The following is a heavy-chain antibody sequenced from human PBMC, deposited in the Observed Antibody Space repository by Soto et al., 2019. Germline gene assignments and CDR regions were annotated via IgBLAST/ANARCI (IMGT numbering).Heavy chain of an antibody. J-gene: IGHJ6*02. D-gene: IGHD3-16*01. V-gene: IGHV3-7*01. CDR2: IKQDGSEK. Sequence: GGSLRLSCAASGFALSRYWITFVRHAAFKWLEWVGNIKQDGSEKYYVDSVKGRFTISRDNAKNSLYLQMNSLRAEDTAVYYCARRIMNTAVYYYYGMDVWGQGTTVTVSS. CDR1: GFALSRYW. CDR3: ARRIMNTAVYYYYGMDV.